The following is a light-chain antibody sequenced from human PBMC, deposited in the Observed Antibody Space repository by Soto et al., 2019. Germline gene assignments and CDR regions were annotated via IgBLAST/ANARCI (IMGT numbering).Light chain of an antibody. Sequence: DIQMTQSPSTLSASVGDRFAITFRASQTINSWLAWYQQKPGKAPKLLIYKASYLQSWVPSTFSGSGSGTEFTLTISSLQPDDFATYFCQQANSFPITLVQGTRLEI. CDR2: KAS. CDR1: QTINSW. V-gene: IGKV1-5*03. CDR3: QQANSFPIT. J-gene: IGKJ5*01.